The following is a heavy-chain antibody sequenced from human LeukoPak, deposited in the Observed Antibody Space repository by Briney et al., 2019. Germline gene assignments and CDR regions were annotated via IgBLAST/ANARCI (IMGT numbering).Heavy chain of an antibody. Sequence: SETLSLTCTVSGGSISSSTYYWTWIRQPPGKGLEWIGYIYYSGITKYSPSLKSRVTISVDASKNQFSLKLRSVTAADTAVYYCARQDPHSSFEFDFWGQGTLVTVSS. CDR1: GGSISSSTYY. J-gene: IGHJ4*02. CDR2: IYYSGIT. V-gene: IGHV4-61*01. CDR3: ARQDPHSSFEFDF. D-gene: IGHD3-16*01.